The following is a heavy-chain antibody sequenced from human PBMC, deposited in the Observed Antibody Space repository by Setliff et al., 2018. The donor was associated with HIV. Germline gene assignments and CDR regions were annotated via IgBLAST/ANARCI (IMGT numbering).Heavy chain of an antibody. V-gene: IGHV1-69*05. CDR2: IIPIFGTA. D-gene: IGHD6-19*01. CDR1: GGTFSSYA. CDR3: ARLGSGWSDSYYYAMDV. Sequence: GASVKVSCKASGGTFSSYAISWVRQAPGQGLEWMGGIIPIFGTANYAQKFQGRVTMTIDTSTSRAYMELKSLTSDDTAAYFCARLGSGWSDSYYYAMDVWGQGTTVTVSS. J-gene: IGHJ6*02.